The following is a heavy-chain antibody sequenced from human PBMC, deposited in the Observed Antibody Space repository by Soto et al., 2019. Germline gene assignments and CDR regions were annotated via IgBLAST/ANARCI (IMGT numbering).Heavy chain of an antibody. V-gene: IGHV1-69*01. J-gene: IGHJ4*02. Sequence: QVQLVQAGAEVKKPGSSVKVSCKASGGTFSSYAISWVRQAPGQGLEWMGGSIPVFGTANYAQKFQGRVTITADESTSTAYMELSSLRSEDTAVYYCARGSHTVTVVNPPTIDFDYWGQGTLVTVSS. CDR3: ARGSHTVTVVNPPTIDFDY. CDR1: GGTFSSYA. D-gene: IGHD2-15*01. CDR2: SIPVFGTA.